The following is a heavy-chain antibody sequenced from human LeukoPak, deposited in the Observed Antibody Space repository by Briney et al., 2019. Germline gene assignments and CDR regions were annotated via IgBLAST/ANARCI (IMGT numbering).Heavy chain of an antibody. CDR2: IYYSGST. V-gene: IGHV4-59*01. D-gene: IGHD3-22*01. J-gene: IGHJ5*02. Sequence: SETLSLTCTVSGGSISSYYWSWIRQPPGEGLEWIGYIYYSGSTNYNPSLKSRVTISVDTSKNQFSLKLSSVTAADTAVYYCARVRRYYDSSGYYSNWFDPWGQGTLVTVSS. CDR1: GGSISSYY. CDR3: ARVRRYYDSSGYYSNWFDP.